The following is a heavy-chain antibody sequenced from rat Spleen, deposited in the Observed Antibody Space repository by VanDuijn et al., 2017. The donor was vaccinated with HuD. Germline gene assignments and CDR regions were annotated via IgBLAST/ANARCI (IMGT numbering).Heavy chain of an antibody. CDR1: GFTFNNYD. D-gene: IGHD1-1*01. CDR2: ITNNGGNT. Sequence: EVQLVESGGGLVQPGRSLKLSCEVSGFTFNNYDMAWIRQAPGKGLEWIASITNNGGNTYYPDSVKGRFTVSRDNAKSTLYLQMNSLRSEDTATYYCTRDYYYSLDYWGQGIMVTVSS. J-gene: IGHJ2*01. V-gene: IGHV5-31*01. CDR3: TRDYYYSLDY.